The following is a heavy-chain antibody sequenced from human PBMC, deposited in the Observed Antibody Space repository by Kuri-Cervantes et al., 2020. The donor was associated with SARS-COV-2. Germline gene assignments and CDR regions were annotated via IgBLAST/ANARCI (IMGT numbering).Heavy chain of an antibody. CDR3: AKRDAYSQGSYFDY. CDR1: GFTFSNYA. CDR2: ISGSDDVT. Sequence: GESLKISCAASGFTFSNYAMTWVRQAPGKGLEWVSTISGSDDVTHLADSVKGRFTVSRDNSKNTLHLEMSSLRVEDTAVYYCAKRDAYSQGSYFDYWGHGTLVTVSS. J-gene: IGHJ4*01. D-gene: IGHD5-24*01. V-gene: IGHV3-23*01.